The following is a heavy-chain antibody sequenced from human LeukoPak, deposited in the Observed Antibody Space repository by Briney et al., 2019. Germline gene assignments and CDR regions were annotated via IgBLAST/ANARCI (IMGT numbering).Heavy chain of an antibody. CDR2: IKSKTDGGTT. Sequence: GGSLRLSCAASGFTFSSYWMHWVRQAPGKGLEWVGRIKSKTDGGTTDYAAPVKGRFTISRDDSKNTLYLQMNSLKTEDTAVYYCTTPTYYYGSGSYPPGDYWGQGTLVTVSS. CDR3: TTPTYYYGSGSYPPGDY. CDR1: GFTFSSYW. J-gene: IGHJ4*02. V-gene: IGHV3-15*01. D-gene: IGHD3-10*01.